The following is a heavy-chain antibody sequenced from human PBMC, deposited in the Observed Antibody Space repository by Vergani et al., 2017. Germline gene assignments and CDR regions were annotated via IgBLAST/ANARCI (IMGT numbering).Heavy chain of an antibody. J-gene: IGHJ6*02. V-gene: IGHV3-21*06. Sequence: EEHLVESGGGLVKPGGSLRLSCVASGFTFGSYSVNWVRQAPGRGLEWVSSISSSGNYVYYAASVKGRFSISRDNAKNLLSLQMNSLRDDDTAVYYCARDQGSGTNRHHYGLDVWGQGTTVTVSS. CDR1: GFTFGSYS. CDR3: ARDQGSGTNRHHYGLDV. CDR2: ISSSGNYV. D-gene: IGHD3-10*01.